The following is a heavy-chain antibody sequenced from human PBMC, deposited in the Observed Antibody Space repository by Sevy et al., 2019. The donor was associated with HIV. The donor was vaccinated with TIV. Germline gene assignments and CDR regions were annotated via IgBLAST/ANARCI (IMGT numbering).Heavy chain of an antibody. D-gene: IGHD3-10*01. V-gene: IGHV1-69*13. CDR1: GGTFSSYA. Sequence: ASVKVSCKASGGTFSSYAISWVRQAPGQGLEWMGGIIPIFGTANYAQKFQGRVTITADESTSTAYMELSSLRSEVTAVYYCARAIRNYYGSGSYYHPLASKYYYYGMDVWGQGTTVTVSS. J-gene: IGHJ6*02. CDR3: ARAIRNYYGSGSYYHPLASKYYYYGMDV. CDR2: IIPIFGTA.